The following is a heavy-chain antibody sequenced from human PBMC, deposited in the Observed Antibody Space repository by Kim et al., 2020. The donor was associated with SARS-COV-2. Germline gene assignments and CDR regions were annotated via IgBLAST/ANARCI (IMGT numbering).Heavy chain of an antibody. J-gene: IGHJ4*02. Sequence: SETLSLTCTVSGGSISSYYWSRIRQPPGKGLEWIGYIYYSGSTNYNPSLKSRVTISVDTSKNQFSLKLSSVTAADTAVYYCARVGRRQWLAHQGVYFDYWGQGTLVTVSS. CDR2: IYYSGST. CDR1: GGSISSYY. V-gene: IGHV4-59*13. CDR3: ARVGRRQWLAHQGVYFDY. D-gene: IGHD6-19*01.